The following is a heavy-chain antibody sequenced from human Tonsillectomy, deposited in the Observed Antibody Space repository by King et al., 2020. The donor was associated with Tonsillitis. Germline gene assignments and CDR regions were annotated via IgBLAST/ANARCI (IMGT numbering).Heavy chain of an antibody. V-gene: IGHV4-4*02. Sequence: QVQLQESGPGLVKPSGTLSLTCAVSGVSISSSNWWSWVRQPPGKGLEWIGEIYHGGSTNYNPALKSRVTISVDKSKNQFSLKLSYVTAAGTAVYYCPTFSSAGGYFDYWGQGTLVTVSS. CDR3: PTFSSAGGYFDY. J-gene: IGHJ4*02. CDR2: IYHGGST. D-gene: IGHD1-26*01. CDR1: GVSISSSNW.